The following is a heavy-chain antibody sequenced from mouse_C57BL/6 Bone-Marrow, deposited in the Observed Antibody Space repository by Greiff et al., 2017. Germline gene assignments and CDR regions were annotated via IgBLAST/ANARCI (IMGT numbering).Heavy chain of an antibody. J-gene: IGHJ3*01. V-gene: IGHV1-82*01. CDR2: IYPGDGDT. D-gene: IGHD1-1*01. Sequence: VQLQQSGPELVKPGASVKISCKASGYAFSSSWMNWVKQRPGKGLEWIGRIYPGDGDTNYNGKFKGKATLTADKSSSTAYMQLSSLTSEDSAVYFCAREGGVLPGRFAYWGQGTLVTVSA. CDR1: GYAFSSSW. CDR3: AREGGVLPGRFAY.